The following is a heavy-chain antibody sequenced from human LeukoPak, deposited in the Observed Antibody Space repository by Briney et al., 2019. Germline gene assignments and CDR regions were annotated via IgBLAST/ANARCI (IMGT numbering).Heavy chain of an antibody. CDR1: GFTFSSYS. J-gene: IGHJ3*02. Sequence: GRSLRLSCAASGFTFSSYSMNWVRQAPGKGLEWVSSISSSSSYIYYADSVKGRFTISGDNAKNSLYLQMNSLRAEDTAVYYCARERIAAARPNAFDIWGQGTMVTVSS. CDR3: ARERIAAARPNAFDI. CDR2: ISSSSSYI. D-gene: IGHD6-13*01. V-gene: IGHV3-21*01.